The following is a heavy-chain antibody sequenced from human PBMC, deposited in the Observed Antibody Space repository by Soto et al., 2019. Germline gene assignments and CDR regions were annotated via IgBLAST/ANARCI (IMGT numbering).Heavy chain of an antibody. V-gene: IGHV1-8*01. CDR3: TRGYSYCSGGRCYSVDN. CDR2: MSPNSGNT. CDR1: GYTFTTYD. D-gene: IGHD2-15*01. Sequence: GASVKVSCKASGYTFTTYDINWVRQAPGQGLEWMGWMSPNSGNTDCVQKFQGRLTMTRDTSTNTAYMELSSLRSEDTAVYFCTRGYSYCSGGRCYSVDNWGQGTLVTVSS. J-gene: IGHJ4*02.